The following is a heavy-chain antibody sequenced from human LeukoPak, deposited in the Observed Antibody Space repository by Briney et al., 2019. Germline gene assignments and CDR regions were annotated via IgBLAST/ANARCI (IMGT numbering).Heavy chain of an antibody. J-gene: IGHJ5*02. CDR3: AKDQGSVAAAVSWFDP. Sequence: GGSLRLSCAASGFTFSSYAMSWVRQAPGKGPEWVSAISGSGGSTYYADSVKGRFTISRDNSKNTLYLQMNSLRAEDTAVYYCAKDQGSVAAAVSWFDPWGQGTLVTVSS. CDR2: ISGSGGST. CDR1: GFTFSSYA. D-gene: IGHD6-13*01. V-gene: IGHV3-23*01.